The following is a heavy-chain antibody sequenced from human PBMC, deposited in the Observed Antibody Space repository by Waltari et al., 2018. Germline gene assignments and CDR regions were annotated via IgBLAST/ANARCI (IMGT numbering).Heavy chain of an antibody. V-gene: IGHV4-59*01. CDR3: ARAGYDSSGYYVLVDY. CDR2: IYYSGST. CDR1: GGSISSYY. Sequence: QVQLQESGPGLVKPSETLSLTCPVSGGSISSYYWSWIRQPPGKGLEWIGYIYYSGSTNYNPSLKSRVTISVDTSKNQFSLKLSSVTAADTAVYYCARAGYDSSGYYVLVDYWGQGTLVTVSS. D-gene: IGHD3-22*01. J-gene: IGHJ4*02.